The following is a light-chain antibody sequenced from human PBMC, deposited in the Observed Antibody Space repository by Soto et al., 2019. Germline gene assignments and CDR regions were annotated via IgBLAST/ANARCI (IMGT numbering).Light chain of an antibody. CDR2: DVS. V-gene: IGLV2-14*01. J-gene: IGLJ2*01. Sequence: QSALTQPASVSGSPGQSITISCTGTSSDVGGYNYVSWYQQHPGKAPKLMIYDVSNRPSGVSNRFSGSKSGNTASLTNSGLQAEDEADYYCSSYTSSSTLSVFGGGNKLTVL. CDR1: SSDVGGYNY. CDR3: SSYTSSSTLSV.